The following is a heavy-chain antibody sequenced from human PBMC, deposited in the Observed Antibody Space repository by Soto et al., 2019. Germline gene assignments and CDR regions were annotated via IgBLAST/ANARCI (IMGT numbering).Heavy chain of an antibody. CDR2: IYYSGST. J-gene: IGHJ5*02. D-gene: IGHD3-10*01. V-gene: IGHV4-59*01. Sequence: QVQLQESGPGLVKPSETLSLTCTVSGGSISSYYCSWIRQPPGKGLEWIGDIYYSGSTNYNPSLKSRVTISVDTSKNKFSLKLSSVTAADTAVYYCARDVRMVQGVIHWFDPWGQGTLVTVSS. CDR3: ARDVRMVQGVIHWFDP. CDR1: GGSISSYY.